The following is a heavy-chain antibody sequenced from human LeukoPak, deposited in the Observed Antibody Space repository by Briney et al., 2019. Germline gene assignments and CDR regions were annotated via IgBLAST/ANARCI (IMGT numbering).Heavy chain of an antibody. J-gene: IGHJ4*02. CDR1: GGSISSYY. D-gene: IGHD3-3*01. CDR3: ARGVFGVAMNFDY. V-gene: IGHV4-59*01. Sequence: SETLSLTCTVSGGSISSYYWSWIRQPPGKGLEWIGYIYYSGSTNYNPSLKSRVTISVDTSKNQFSLKLGSVTAADTAVYYCARGVFGVAMNFDYWGQGTLVTVSS. CDR2: IYYSGST.